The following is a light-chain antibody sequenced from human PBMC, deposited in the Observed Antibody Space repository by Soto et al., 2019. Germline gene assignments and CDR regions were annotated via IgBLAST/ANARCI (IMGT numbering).Light chain of an antibody. Sequence: DIQMTQSPSTLSASVGDRVTITCRASQSIGSWLAWYQQKPGKAPKVLVYKASTLESGVPSRFSGSGSETEFNLTITSLQPDDFATYYCQQFNTYSWTFGQGTKVEIK. CDR3: QQFNTYSWT. CDR2: KAS. CDR1: QSIGSW. V-gene: IGKV1-5*03. J-gene: IGKJ1*01.